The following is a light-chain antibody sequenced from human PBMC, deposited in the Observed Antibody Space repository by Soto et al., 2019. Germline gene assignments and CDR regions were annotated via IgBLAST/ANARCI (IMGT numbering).Light chain of an antibody. CDR1: QSVSSY. V-gene: IGKV3-15*01. CDR2: GAS. CDR3: QQYNNWPLT. J-gene: IGKJ4*01. Sequence: EIVMTQSPDTLSVSPGERATLSCRASQSVSSYLAWYQQKPGQAPRLLIYGASTRATDIPARFSGSGSGTEFTLTISSLQSEDFALYYCQQYNNWPLTFGGGTKV.